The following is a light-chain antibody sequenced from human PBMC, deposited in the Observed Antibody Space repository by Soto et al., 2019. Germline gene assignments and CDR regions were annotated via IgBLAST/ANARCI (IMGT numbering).Light chain of an antibody. CDR1: SCDIGAGYD. J-gene: IGLJ3*02. CDR2: GNS. CDR3: QSYDSSLSGWV. V-gene: IGLV1-40*01. Sequence: QYVLTQPPSVSGAPGQRVTISCTGSSCDIGAGYDVHWYQQLPGTAPKLLIYGNSNRPSGVPDRFSGSKSGTSAYLAITGLQAEDEADYYCQSYDSSLSGWVFGGGTKVTDL.